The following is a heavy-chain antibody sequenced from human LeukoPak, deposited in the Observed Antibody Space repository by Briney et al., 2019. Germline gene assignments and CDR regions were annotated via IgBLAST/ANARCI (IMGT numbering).Heavy chain of an antibody. Sequence: SETLSLTCTVSGGSISSSSYYWGWIRQPPGKGLEWIGSIYYSGSTYYNPSLKSRVTISVDTSKNQSSLKLSSVTAADTAVYYCARDRWDDSSDYSDYWGQGTLVTVSS. CDR2: IYYSGST. D-gene: IGHD3-22*01. V-gene: IGHV4-39*07. J-gene: IGHJ4*02. CDR3: ARDRWDDSSDYSDY. CDR1: GGSISSSSYY.